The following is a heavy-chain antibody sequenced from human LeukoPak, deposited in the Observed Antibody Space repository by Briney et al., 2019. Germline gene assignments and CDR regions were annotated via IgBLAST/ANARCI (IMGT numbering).Heavy chain of an antibody. V-gene: IGHV1-46*01. Sequence: ASVKVSCKASGYTFTSYYMHWVRQAPGQGLEWMGIINPKGGGTSYAQKFQGRGTMTRDTSTSTVYMELRSLRSEDTAVYYCARGSGGSYSRNWFDPWGQGTLVTVSS. J-gene: IGHJ5*02. D-gene: IGHD1-26*01. CDR2: INPKGGGT. CDR3: ARGSGGSYSRNWFDP. CDR1: GYTFTSYY.